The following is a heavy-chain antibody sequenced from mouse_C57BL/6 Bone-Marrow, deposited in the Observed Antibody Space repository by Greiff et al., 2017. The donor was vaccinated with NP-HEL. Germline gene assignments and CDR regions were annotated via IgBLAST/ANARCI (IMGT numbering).Heavy chain of an antibody. CDR2: IAPSDSYT. V-gene: IGHV1-50*01. CDR3: AREGMDGYYSFAY. D-gene: IGHD2-3*01. Sequence: QVQLQQPGAELVKPGASVKLSCKASGYTFTSYWMQWVKQRPGQGLEWIGEIAPSDSYTNYNQKVKGKATLTVDTSSSTAYMQLSSLTSEDAAVYYCAREGMDGYYSFAYWGQGTLVTVSA. J-gene: IGHJ3*01. CDR1: GYTFTSYW.